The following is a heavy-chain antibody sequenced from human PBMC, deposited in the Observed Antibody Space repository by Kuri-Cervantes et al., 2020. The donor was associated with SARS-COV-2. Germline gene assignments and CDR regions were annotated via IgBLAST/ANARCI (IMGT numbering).Heavy chain of an antibody. CDR3: ARPGGFLDV. CDR2: INHSGST. Sequence: ESLKISCTVSGGSISSHYWSWIRQPPGKRLEWIGEINHSGSTNYNPSLKSRVTISVDTSKNQFSLKLSSVTAADTAVYYCARPGGFLDVWGKGTTVTVSS. CDR1: GGSISSHY. J-gene: IGHJ6*04. V-gene: IGHV4-34*01. D-gene: IGHD4-23*01.